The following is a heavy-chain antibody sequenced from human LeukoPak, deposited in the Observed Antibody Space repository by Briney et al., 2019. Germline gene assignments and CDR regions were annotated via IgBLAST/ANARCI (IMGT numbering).Heavy chain of an antibody. D-gene: IGHD4-23*01. CDR1: GYSFTSHY. CDR3: ARDNSIHERGWWFDP. V-gene: IGHV1-46*01. J-gene: IGHJ5*02. Sequence: GASVKDSCRASGYSFTSHYMHWVRQAPGQGLEWMGLINPRGTSTIYAEKFQGRIIMTRDMSTTTDYMELSSLKSDDTAVYYCARDNSIHERGWWFDPWGQGTLVTVSS. CDR2: INPRGTST.